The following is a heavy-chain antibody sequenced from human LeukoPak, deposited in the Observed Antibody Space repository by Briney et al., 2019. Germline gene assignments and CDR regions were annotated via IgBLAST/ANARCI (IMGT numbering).Heavy chain of an antibody. Sequence: SETLSLTCTVSGGSISSYYWSWIRQPPGKGPEWIGYIYYSGSTNYNPSLKSRVTISVDTSKNQFSLKLSSVTAADTAVYYCARGRGSIRGYFDYWGQGTLVTVSS. D-gene: IGHD2-2*01. V-gene: IGHV4-59*01. CDR2: IYYSGST. CDR1: GGSISSYY. J-gene: IGHJ4*02. CDR3: ARGRGSIRGYFDY.